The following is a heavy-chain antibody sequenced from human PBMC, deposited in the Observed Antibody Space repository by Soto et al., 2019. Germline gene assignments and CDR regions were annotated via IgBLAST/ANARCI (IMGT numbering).Heavy chain of an antibody. V-gene: IGHV4-31*03. Sequence: QVQLQESGPGLVKPSETLSLTCTVSGGSISSGGSYWSWIRQHPGKGLEWIGYLFNSGSTYYNPSPKSRVTVSVDTSQNQFSLRLSSVTAADTAVYYCARGVGHSANVGYWGQGTLVTVSS. CDR3: ARGVGHSANVGY. D-gene: IGHD3-3*01. J-gene: IGHJ4*02. CDR1: GGSISSGGSY. CDR2: LFNSGST.